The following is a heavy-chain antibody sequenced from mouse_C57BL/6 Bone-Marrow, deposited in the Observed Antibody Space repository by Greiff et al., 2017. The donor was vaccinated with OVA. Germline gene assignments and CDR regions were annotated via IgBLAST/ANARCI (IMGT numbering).Heavy chain of an antibody. CDR3: ATPPGRFAY. D-gene: IGHD3-3*01. CDR1: GFSLTSYG. CDR2: IWSGGST. J-gene: IGHJ3*01. V-gene: IGHV2-4*01. Sequence: VQLQQSGPGLVQPSQSLSITCTVSGFSLTSYGVHWVRQPPGKGLEWLGVIWSGGSTDYNAAFISRLSISKDNSKSQVFFKMNSLQADDTAIYYCATPPGRFAYWGQGTLVTVSA.